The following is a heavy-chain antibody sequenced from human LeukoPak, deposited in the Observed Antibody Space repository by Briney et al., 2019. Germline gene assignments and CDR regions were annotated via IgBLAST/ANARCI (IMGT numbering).Heavy chain of an antibody. CDR2: TNSDGSST. CDR3: ASTSYYDFWSGWRPAGEYLQH. V-gene: IGHV3-74*01. D-gene: IGHD3-3*01. J-gene: IGHJ1*01. Sequence: PGGSLRLSCAASGFTFSSYWMHWVRQAPGKGLVWVSRTNSDGSSTSYADSVKGRFTISRDNAKNTLYLQMNSLRAEDTAVYYCASTSYYDFWSGWRPAGEYLQHWGQGTLVTVSS. CDR1: GFTFSSYW.